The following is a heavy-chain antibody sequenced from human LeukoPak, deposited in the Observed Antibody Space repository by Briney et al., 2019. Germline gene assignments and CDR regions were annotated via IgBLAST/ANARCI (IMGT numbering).Heavy chain of an antibody. CDR1: GFTFSNLW. V-gene: IGHV3-7*03. Sequence: PGGSLRLSCAASGFTFSNLWVSWVRQAPGKGLKWVANIKQDGSEKYYVDSVKGRFTISRDNAQNSLYLQMNSLRAEDTAIYYCATSTAAAGTDWGQGTLVTVSS. CDR3: ATSTAAAGTD. CDR2: IKQDGSEK. J-gene: IGHJ4*02. D-gene: IGHD6-13*01.